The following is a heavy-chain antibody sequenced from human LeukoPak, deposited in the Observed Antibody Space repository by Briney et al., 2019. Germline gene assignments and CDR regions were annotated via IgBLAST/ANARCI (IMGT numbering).Heavy chain of an antibody. J-gene: IGHJ4*02. CDR1: GFTFSSYW. V-gene: IGHV3-74*01. CDR2: INTDGSST. Sequence: PGGSLRLSCAVSGFTFSSYWMHWVRQAPGKGLVWVSRINTDGSSTDCADSVKGRFTISRDNAKNTLYLQMNSLRAEDTAVYYCVNSKGYPDSWGQGTLVTVSS. D-gene: IGHD5-18*01. CDR3: VNSKGYPDS.